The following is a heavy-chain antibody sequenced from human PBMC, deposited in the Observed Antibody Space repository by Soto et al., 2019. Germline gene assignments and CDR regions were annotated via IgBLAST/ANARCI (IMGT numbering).Heavy chain of an antibody. CDR2: IWYDGSNK. V-gene: IGHV3-33*08. Sequence: GGSLRLSCVASGFNFSYNAMSWVRQAPGKGLQWVAVIWYDGSNKYYADSVKGRFTISRDNSKNTLYLQMNSLRAEDTAVYYCARAHYDSSGYYYTDYWGQGTLVTVSS. D-gene: IGHD3-22*01. CDR3: ARAHYDSSGYYYTDY. CDR1: GFNFSYNA. J-gene: IGHJ4*02.